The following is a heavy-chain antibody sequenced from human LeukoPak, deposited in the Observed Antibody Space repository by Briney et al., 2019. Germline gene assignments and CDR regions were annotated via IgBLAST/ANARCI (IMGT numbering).Heavy chain of an antibody. J-gene: IGHJ4*02. CDR2: IYPGDSDT. Sequence: GESLKISCKGSGYTFTSYWIVWVRQMPGKCLEWMGIIYPGDSDTRYSPSFQGQVTISADKSISTAYLQWSSLKASDTAMYYCARPGIGSEYYFDYWGQGTLVTVSS. CDR1: GYTFTSYW. D-gene: IGHD6-25*01. V-gene: IGHV5-51*01. CDR3: ARPGIGSEYYFDY.